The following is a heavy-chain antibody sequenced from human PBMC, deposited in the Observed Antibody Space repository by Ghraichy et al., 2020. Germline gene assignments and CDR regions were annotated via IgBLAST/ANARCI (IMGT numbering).Heavy chain of an antibody. D-gene: IGHD2-15*01. Sequence: SETLSLTCTVSGGSISSSSYYWGWIRQPPGKGLEWIGSIYYSGSTYYNPSLQSRVTTSVDTSKNQFSLKLSSVTAADTAVYYCARHKGPRSGGLLSGLKNWFDPWGQGTLVTVSS. CDR3: ARHKGPRSGGLLSGLKNWFDP. CDR1: GGSISSSSYY. CDR2: IYYSGST. J-gene: IGHJ5*02. V-gene: IGHV4-39*01.